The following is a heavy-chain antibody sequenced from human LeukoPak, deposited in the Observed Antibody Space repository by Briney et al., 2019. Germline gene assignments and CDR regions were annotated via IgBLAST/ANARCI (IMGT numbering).Heavy chain of an antibody. CDR3: ARGSRFDFWSGYQETPFDY. Sequence: PSETLSLTCTVSGGSISSYYWSWIRQPAGKGLEWIGRIYTSGSTNYNPSLKSRVTMSVDTSKNQFSLKLSSVTAADTAVYYCARGSRFDFWSGYQETPFDYWGQGTLVTVSS. J-gene: IGHJ4*02. CDR2: IYTSGST. D-gene: IGHD3-3*01. V-gene: IGHV4-4*07. CDR1: GGSISSYY.